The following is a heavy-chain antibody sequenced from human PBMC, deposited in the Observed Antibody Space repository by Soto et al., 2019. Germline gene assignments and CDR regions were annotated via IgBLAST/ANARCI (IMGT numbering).Heavy chain of an antibody. J-gene: IGHJ5*02. CDR3: AKDFEKSAIGP. CDR1: GASIASAASY. Sequence: PAETRSLTCSVSGASIASAASYWFWIGQHPGNCLEWIGYIAYSGDTYFNPSLRSRSTISSDTSKNQFYLRMSSVTAADTAFYYCAKDFEKSAIGPWGQGPLVA. V-gene: IGHV4-31*03. CDR2: IAYSGDT. D-gene: IGHD3-9*01.